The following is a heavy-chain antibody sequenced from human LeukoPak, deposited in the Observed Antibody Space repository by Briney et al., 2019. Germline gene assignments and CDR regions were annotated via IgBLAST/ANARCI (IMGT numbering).Heavy chain of an antibody. V-gene: IGHV3-23*01. CDR3: ASQYTSGWYVAFEY. Sequence: GGSLRLSCAASGITFSSFAMSWVRHAPGKGLEWVSGIGGNGDNTYYADSVKGRFTISRDNSKNTLYLQMNSLRAEDTAVYYCASQYTSGWYVAFEYWGQGALVTVSS. J-gene: IGHJ4*02. CDR1: GITFSSFA. CDR2: IGGNGDNT. D-gene: IGHD6-19*01.